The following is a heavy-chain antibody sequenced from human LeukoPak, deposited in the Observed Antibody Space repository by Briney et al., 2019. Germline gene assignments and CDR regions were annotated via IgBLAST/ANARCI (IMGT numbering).Heavy chain of an antibody. CDR3: AAGVGGRVPAAIHYYYYMDV. CDR1: GFTFTSSA. J-gene: IGHJ6*03. CDR2: IVVGSGNT. D-gene: IGHD2-2*01. Sequence: VASVKVSCKASGFTFTSSAVQWVRQARGQRLEWIGWIVVGSGNTNYAQKFQERVTITRDMSTSTAYMELSSLRSEDTAVYYCAAGVGGRVPAAIHYYYYMDVWGKGTTVTVSS. V-gene: IGHV1-58*01.